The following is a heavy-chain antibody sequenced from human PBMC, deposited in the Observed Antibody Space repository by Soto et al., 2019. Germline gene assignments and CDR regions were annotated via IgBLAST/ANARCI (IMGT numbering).Heavy chain of an antibody. D-gene: IGHD6-6*01. CDR2: IYYSGNT. CDR3: ARGIYSTSSFFDS. CDR1: GDSISTADYY. J-gene: IGHJ4*02. V-gene: IGHV4-30-4*01. Sequence: QVQLQESGPGLVKPSQTLSLTCTVSGDSISTADYYWNWIRQPPEKGLEWIGYIYYSGNTYYIPSLKSRVTISVDTSKNQISLKLNSVTAADTAVYYCARGIYSTSSFFDSWGQGTLVTVSS.